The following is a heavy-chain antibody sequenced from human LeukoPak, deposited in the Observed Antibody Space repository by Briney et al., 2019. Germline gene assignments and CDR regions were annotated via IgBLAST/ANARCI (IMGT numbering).Heavy chain of an antibody. Sequence: ASVKVSCKASGYTFTGYYMHWVRQAPGQGLEWMGWINPNSGGTNYAQKFQGRVTMTRDTSISTAYMELSRLRSDDTAVYYCARDREGLAYFDFWGQGTLVTVSS. J-gene: IGHJ4*02. V-gene: IGHV1-2*02. CDR2: INPNSGGT. CDR3: ARDREGLAYFDF. CDR1: GYTFTGYY. D-gene: IGHD3/OR15-3a*01.